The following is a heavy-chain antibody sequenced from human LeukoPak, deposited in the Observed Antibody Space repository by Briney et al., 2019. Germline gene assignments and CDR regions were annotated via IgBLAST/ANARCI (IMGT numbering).Heavy chain of an antibody. CDR2: IYHSGST. CDR1: GGSISSGGYS. V-gene: IGHV4-30-2*01. D-gene: IGHD6-13*01. CDR3: ARLTYSSSWYPLIDY. J-gene: IGHJ4*02. Sequence: SQTLSLTCAVSGGSISSGGYSWSWIRQPPGTGLEWIGYIYHSGSTNYNPSLKSRVTISVDTSKNQFSLKLSSVTAADTAVYYCARLTYSSSWYPLIDYWGQGTLVTVSS.